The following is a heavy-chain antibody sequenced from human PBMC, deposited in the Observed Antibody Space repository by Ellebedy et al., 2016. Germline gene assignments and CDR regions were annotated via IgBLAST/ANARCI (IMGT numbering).Heavy chain of an antibody. CDR2: IYYSGST. CDR3: ARGEGGSGGSGGKKNWYFDL. CDR1: GGSISSYY. D-gene: IGHD2-15*01. V-gene: IGHV4-59*12. J-gene: IGHJ2*01. Sequence: SETLSLTCTVSGGSISSYYWSWIRQPPGKGLEWIGYIYYSGSTNYNPSLKSRVTISVDTSKNQFSLKLSSVTAAATAVYYCARGEGGSGGSGGKKNWYFDLWGRGTLVTVSS.